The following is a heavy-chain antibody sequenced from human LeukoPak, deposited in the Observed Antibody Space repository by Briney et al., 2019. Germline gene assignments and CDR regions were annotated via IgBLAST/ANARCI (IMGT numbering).Heavy chain of an antibody. Sequence: GGSLRLSCEASEFTFSTYWMTWVRQAPGKGLEWVANIKRDGSEKHYVDSVKGRFTISRDNAKNSLYLQMNSLRAEDTAVYYCARHPNYDILTGYPIGGWFDPWGQGTLVTVSS. J-gene: IGHJ5*02. CDR3: ARHPNYDILTGYPIGGWFDP. D-gene: IGHD3-9*01. V-gene: IGHV3-7*01. CDR2: IKRDGSEK. CDR1: EFTFSTYW.